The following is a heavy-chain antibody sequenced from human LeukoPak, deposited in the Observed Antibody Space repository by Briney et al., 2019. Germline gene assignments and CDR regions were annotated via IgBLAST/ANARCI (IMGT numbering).Heavy chain of an antibody. CDR1: GFTFSSYA. CDR3: AKGSYYDSSGAVYFDY. D-gene: IGHD3-22*01. V-gene: IGHV3-23*01. J-gene: IGHJ4*02. Sequence: PGGSLRLSCAASGFTFSSYAMSWVRQAQGKGLEWVSGISGSGDNPYYADSGKGRFTICRDNSKNTLYVQVNSLGTEDTAAYYWAKGSYYDSSGAVYFDYWGQGTLVTVSS. CDR2: ISGSGDNP.